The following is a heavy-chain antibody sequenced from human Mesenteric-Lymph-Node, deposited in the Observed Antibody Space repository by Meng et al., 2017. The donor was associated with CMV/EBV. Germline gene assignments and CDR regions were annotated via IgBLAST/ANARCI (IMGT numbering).Heavy chain of an antibody. CDR3: ARALKVWSGYYYHSYGMDV. Sequence: SETLSLTCTVSGYSISSGYYWGWIRQPPGKGLEWIGSIYYSGSTYYNPSLMSRVTISVDTSKNQFSLKLSSVTAADTAVYYCARALKVWSGYYYHSYGMDVWGQGTTVTVSS. CDR1: GYSISSGYY. CDR2: IYYSGST. J-gene: IGHJ6*02. D-gene: IGHD3-3*01. V-gene: IGHV4-38-2*02.